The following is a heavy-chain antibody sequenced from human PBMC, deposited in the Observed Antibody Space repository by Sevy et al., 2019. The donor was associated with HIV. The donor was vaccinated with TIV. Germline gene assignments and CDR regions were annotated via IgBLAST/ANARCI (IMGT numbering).Heavy chain of an antibody. CDR3: ARVVAYCSGGSCFPGYYYGMDV. V-gene: IGHV3-21*01. Sequence: GGSLRLSCAASGFTFSNYNMNWVRQAPGKGLEWVSSISSSSRYIYYADSMKGRFTISRDNAKNSLYLQMNSLRAEETAGYYCARVVAYCSGGSCFPGYYYGMDVWGLGTTVTVSS. CDR2: ISSSSRYI. CDR1: GFTFSNYN. D-gene: IGHD2-15*01. J-gene: IGHJ6*02.